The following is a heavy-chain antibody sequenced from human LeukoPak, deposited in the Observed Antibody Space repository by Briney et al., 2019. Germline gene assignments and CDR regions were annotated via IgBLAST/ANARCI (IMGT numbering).Heavy chain of an antibody. Sequence: GASVKVSCKVSGYTLTELSMHWVRQAPGKGLEWMGGFDPEDGETIYAQKFQGRVTMTEDTSTDTAYMELSSLRSEGTAVYYCATQPYYDSRTFDYWGQGTLVTVSS. V-gene: IGHV1-24*01. CDR1: GYTLTELS. CDR2: FDPEDGET. J-gene: IGHJ4*02. D-gene: IGHD3-22*01. CDR3: ATQPYYDSRTFDY.